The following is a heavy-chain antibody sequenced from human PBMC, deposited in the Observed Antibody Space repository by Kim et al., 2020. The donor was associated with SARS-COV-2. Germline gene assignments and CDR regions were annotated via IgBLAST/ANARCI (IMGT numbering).Heavy chain of an antibody. D-gene: IGHD1-26*01. CDR1: GFTFSSYE. V-gene: IGHV3-48*03. Sequence: GGSLRLSCAASGFTFSSYEMNWVRQAPGKGLEWVSYISSGGGTIYYADSVKGRFTISRDNAKNSLYLQMNSLRADDTAVYYCAREMKVGATAFDYWGQGTLVTVSS. CDR2: ISSGGGTI. CDR3: AREMKVGATAFDY. J-gene: IGHJ4*02.